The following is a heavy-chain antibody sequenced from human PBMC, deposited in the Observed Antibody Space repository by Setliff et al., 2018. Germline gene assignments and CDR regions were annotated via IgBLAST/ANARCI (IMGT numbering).Heavy chain of an antibody. CDR1: GGSFSNYA. J-gene: IGHJ4*02. CDR3: ARGGPFSVGATPGGFDY. D-gene: IGHD1-26*01. CDR2: IIPIYGST. V-gene: IGHV1-69*13. Sequence: SVKVSCKASGGSFSNYAIIWVRQAPGQGPEWMGGIIPIYGSTNNAEKFQGRVTFSADESTSTAYMELSSLRSEDTAVYYCARGGPFSVGATPGGFDYWGQGTLVTVSS.